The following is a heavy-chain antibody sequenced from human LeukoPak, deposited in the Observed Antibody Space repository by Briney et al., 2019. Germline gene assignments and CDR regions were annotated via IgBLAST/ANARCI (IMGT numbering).Heavy chain of an antibody. D-gene: IGHD3-10*01. V-gene: IGHV4-59*08. J-gene: IGHJ4*02. CDR1: GGSISTYY. CDR2: IYYSGST. Sequence: SETLSLTCTVSGGSISTYYWSWIRQPPGKGLEWIGYIYYSGSTNYNPSLKSRVTISVDTSKNQFSLKLSSVIAADTAAYYCARHAGRAWFGELSYWGQGTLVTVSS. CDR3: ARHAGRAWFGELSY.